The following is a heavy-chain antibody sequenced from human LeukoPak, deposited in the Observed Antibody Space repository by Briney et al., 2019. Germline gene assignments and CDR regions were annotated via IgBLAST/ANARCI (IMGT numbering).Heavy chain of an antibody. CDR3: ARDKQPGDN. CDR2: IYYSGSS. D-gene: IGHD5-18*01. Sequence: PSETLSLTCTVSSGSMSGYYWGWIRQPPGKGLEWIGYIYYSGSSTHNPSLQSRVTMSVDTPKNQFSLKLRSVTAADTAVYYCARDKQPGDNWGPGTLVTVSS. CDR1: SGSMSGYY. V-gene: IGHV4-59*01. J-gene: IGHJ4*02.